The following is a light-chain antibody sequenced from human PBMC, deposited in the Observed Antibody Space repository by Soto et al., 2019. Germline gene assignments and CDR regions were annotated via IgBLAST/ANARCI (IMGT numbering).Light chain of an antibody. J-gene: IGKJ3*01. Sequence: EIVLTQSPGTLSLSPGERATLSCRASQSINSRYLAWYQQKPGQAPRLLIYGASSRATGIPDRFSGSGSGPDFTHTISRLEPEDFAVYYCQQFGSSPGFTFGPGTIVDIK. CDR3: QQFGSSPGFT. CDR1: QSINSRY. V-gene: IGKV3-20*01. CDR2: GAS.